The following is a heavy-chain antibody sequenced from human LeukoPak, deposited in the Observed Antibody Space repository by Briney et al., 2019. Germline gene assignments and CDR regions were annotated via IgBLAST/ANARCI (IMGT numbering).Heavy chain of an antibody. Sequence: QSGGSLRLSCAASGFTFSSYWMSWVRQAPGKGLEWVANIKQEGSEKYYVDSVKGRFTISRDNAKNSLYLQMNSLRAEDTAVYYCARARCWGYCSSSSPPRAFDIWGQGTMVTVSS. J-gene: IGHJ3*02. V-gene: IGHV3-7*03. CDR3: ARARCWGYCSSSSPPRAFDI. D-gene: IGHD2-2*01. CDR2: IKQEGSEK. CDR1: GFTFSSYW.